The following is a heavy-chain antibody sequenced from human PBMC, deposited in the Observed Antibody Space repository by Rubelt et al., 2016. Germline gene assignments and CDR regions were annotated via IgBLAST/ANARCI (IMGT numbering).Heavy chain of an antibody. J-gene: IGHJ4*02. D-gene: IGHD1-7*01. CDR2: IYYSGSI. CDR1: GGSISSYY. Sequence: QAQLQESGPGLVKPSETLSLTCTVSGGSISSYYWSWIRQPPGKGLEWIGYIYYSGSINYNPSLKTRVTISLYTSNNRFSLRLSSVTAADTAVYYCARQDWDYAFDYWGQGTLVTVSS. V-gene: IGHV4-59*08. CDR3: ARQDWDYAFDY.